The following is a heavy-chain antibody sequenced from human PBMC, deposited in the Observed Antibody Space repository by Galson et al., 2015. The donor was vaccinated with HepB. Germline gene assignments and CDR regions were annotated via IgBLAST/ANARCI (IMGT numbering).Heavy chain of an antibody. Sequence: SLRLSCAASGFTFSSYGMHWVRQAPGKGLEWVAVIWYDGSNKYYADSVKGRFTISRDNSKNTLYLQMNSLRAEDTAVYYCARDGVAARTEENYYYYYGMDVWGQGTTVTVSS. D-gene: IGHD6-6*01. J-gene: IGHJ6*02. V-gene: IGHV3-33*01. CDR2: IWYDGSNK. CDR3: ARDGVAARTEENYYYYYGMDV. CDR1: GFTFSSYG.